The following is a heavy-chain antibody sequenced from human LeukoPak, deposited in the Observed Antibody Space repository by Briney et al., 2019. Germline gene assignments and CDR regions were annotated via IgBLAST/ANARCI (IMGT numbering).Heavy chain of an antibody. J-gene: IGHJ4*02. V-gene: IGHV3-9*01. CDR1: GFTFDDYA. Sequence: GGSLRLSCAASGFTFDDYAMHWVRQAPGKGLEWVSGISWNSGSIGYADSVKGRFTISRDNAKNSLYLQMNSLRAEDTALYYCAKGGYYDSSGYYSFDYWGREPWSPSPQ. D-gene: IGHD3-22*01. CDR3: AKGGYYDSSGYYSFDY. CDR2: ISWNSGSI.